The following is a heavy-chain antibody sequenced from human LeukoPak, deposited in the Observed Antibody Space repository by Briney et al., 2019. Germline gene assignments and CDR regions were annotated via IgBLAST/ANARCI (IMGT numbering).Heavy chain of an antibody. CDR1: GFTFSDYY. CDR3: AKDRKSKDLDSIDV. D-gene: IGHD3-3*01. V-gene: IGHV3-11*01. J-gene: IGHJ3*01. CDR2: ISSSGDII. Sequence: GGSLRLSCAASGFTFSDYYMRWIRQAPGKGLEWVSYISSSGDIIYYADSVKGRFTISRDNAKISLYLQINSLRPEDTALYYCAKDRKSKDLDSIDVWGQGTMVIVSS.